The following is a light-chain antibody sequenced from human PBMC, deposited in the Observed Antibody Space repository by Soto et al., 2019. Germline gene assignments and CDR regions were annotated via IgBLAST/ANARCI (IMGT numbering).Light chain of an antibody. CDR2: GAS. CDR1: QTISST. V-gene: IGKV3-15*01. J-gene: IGKJ1*01. CDR3: QQYNNWPRT. Sequence: EIVMTQSPATLSVSPGERATLSCRASQTISSTLAWYQQRPGQAPRLLIYGASTRATGVPARFSGSGSGAEFTLTISSLQSEVFAVYYCQQYNNWPRTFGQGTKVEIK.